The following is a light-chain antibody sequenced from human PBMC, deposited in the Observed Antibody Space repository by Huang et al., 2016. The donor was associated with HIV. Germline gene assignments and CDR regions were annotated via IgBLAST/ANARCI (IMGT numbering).Light chain of an antibody. CDR3: QQHNNWPLS. CDR2: GAS. J-gene: IGKJ4*01. Sequence: EIVMTQSPVTLSVSPGERATLPCRASQNVNSNLVWYQQKPGQVPRLLIYGASTRATGIPARFSGSGSGTEFTLTISSLQSEDFAAYYCQQHNNWPLSFGGGTKVEIK. V-gene: IGKV3-15*01. CDR1: QNVNSN.